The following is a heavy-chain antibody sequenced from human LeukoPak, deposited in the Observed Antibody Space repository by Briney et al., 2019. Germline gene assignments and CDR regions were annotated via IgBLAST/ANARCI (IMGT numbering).Heavy chain of an antibody. J-gene: IGHJ4*02. D-gene: IGHD1-26*01. CDR3: ASGPKYSGSYSAREPFDY. Sequence: SETLSLTCTVSGYSISSGYYWGWIRQPPGKGLEWIGSIYHSGTTYYNPSLKSRVTISVDTSKNQFSLKLGSVTAADTAVYYCASGPKYSGSYSAREPFDYWGQGTLVTVSS. CDR1: GYSISSGYY. CDR2: IYHSGTT. V-gene: IGHV4-38-2*02.